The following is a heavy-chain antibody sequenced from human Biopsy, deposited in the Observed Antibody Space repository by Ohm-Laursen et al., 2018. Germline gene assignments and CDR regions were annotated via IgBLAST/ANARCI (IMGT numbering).Heavy chain of an antibody. CDR1: GESFNGYY. J-gene: IGHJ4*02. CDR2: INHSGRT. CDR3: ASLGRYCSGENCYGIDY. D-gene: IGHD2-15*01. Sequence: SETLSLTCAVYGESFNGYYWSWIRQTPGKGLEWIGEINHSGRTNYNPSLKSRVTISVDTSKNQFFLKLTSVTAADTAVYYCASLGRYCSGENCYGIDYWGQGTLVTVSS. V-gene: IGHV4-34*01.